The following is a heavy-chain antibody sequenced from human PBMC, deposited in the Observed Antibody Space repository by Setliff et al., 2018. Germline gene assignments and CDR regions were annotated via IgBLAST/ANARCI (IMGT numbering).Heavy chain of an antibody. D-gene: IGHD3-10*01. CDR3: ARGSRFGTVVYKGDYYMDV. Sequence: ASVKVSCKASGYTFTNYAMSWMRQAPGQGLEYMGWINTNTGNPIYAQGFTGRFVFSLDTSVSTAYLQISSLKSEDTAVYYCARGSRFGTVVYKGDYYMDVWGKGTTVTVSS. CDR1: GYTFTNYA. J-gene: IGHJ6*03. V-gene: IGHV7-4-1*02. CDR2: INTNTGNP.